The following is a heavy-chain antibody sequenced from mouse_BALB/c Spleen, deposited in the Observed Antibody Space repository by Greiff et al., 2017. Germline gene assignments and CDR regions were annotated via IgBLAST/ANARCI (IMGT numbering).Heavy chain of an antibody. CDR1: GYTFTDYA. CDR2: ISTYYGDA. V-gene: IGHV1S137*01. J-gene: IGHJ2*01. Sequence: QVQLQQSGAELVRPGVSVKISCKGSGYTFTDYAMHWVKQSLAKSLEWIGVISTYYGDASYNQKFKGKATMTVDKSSSTAYMELARLTSEDSAIYYCARNGNYFDYWGQGTTLTVSS. CDR3: ARNGNYFDY. D-gene: IGHD2-1*01.